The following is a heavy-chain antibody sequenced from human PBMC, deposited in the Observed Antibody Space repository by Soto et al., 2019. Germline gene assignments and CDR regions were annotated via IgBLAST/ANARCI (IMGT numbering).Heavy chain of an antibody. CDR2: IKYSGTT. V-gene: IGHV4-39*01. D-gene: IGHD6-19*01. Sequence: SETLSLTCTVSGGSISSSRRHWGWIRQPPGKGLEWIACIKYSGTTFYNPSLKSRVTISVDTSKNQFALKLSSVTAADTAVYYCARTKIAVASNDYWGQGTLVTVSS. CDR1: GGSISSSRRH. J-gene: IGHJ4*02. CDR3: ARTKIAVASNDY.